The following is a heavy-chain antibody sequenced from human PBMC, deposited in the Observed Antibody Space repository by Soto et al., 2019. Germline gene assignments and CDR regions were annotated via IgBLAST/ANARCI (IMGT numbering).Heavy chain of an antibody. J-gene: IGHJ5*02. D-gene: IGHD1-7*01. CDR1: GGSISSYY. CDR2: IYYSGST. CDR3: ARSSVLELLRWFDP. V-gene: IGHV4-59*01. Sequence: PSETLSLTCTVSGGSISSYYWSWIRQPPGKGLEWIGYIYYSGSTNYNPSLKSRVTISVDTSKNQFSLKLSSVTAADTAVYYCARSSVLELLRWFDPWGQGTLVTVSS.